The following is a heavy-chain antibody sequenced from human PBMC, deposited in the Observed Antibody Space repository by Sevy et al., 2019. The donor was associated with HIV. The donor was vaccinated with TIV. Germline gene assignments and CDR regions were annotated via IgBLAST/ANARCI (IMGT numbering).Heavy chain of an antibody. J-gene: IGHJ6*02. V-gene: IGHV3-7*01. CDR2: IKQDGSEK. CDR3: ARVGGDSSSWYNYGMDV. Sequence: GGSPRLSCAASGFTFSSYWMSWVRQAPGKGLEWVANIKQDGSEKYYVDSVKGRFTISRDNAKNSLYLQMNSLRAEDTAVYYCARVGGDSSSWYNYGMDVWGQGTTVTVSS. D-gene: IGHD6-13*01. CDR1: GFTFSSYW.